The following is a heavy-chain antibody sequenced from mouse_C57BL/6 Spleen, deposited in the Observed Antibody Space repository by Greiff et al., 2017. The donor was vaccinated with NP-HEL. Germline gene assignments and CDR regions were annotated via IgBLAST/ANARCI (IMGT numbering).Heavy chain of an antibody. V-gene: IGHV2-2*01. CDR1: GFSLTSYG. J-gene: IGHJ4*01. D-gene: IGHD2-1*01. Sequence: QVQLKQSGPGLVQPSQSLSITCTVSGFSLTSYGVHWVRQSPGKGLEWLGVIWSGGSTDYNAAFISRLSISKDNSKSQVFFKMNSLQADDTAIYYCARMGNYAYAMDYWGQGTSVTVSS. CDR2: IWSGGST. CDR3: ARMGNYAYAMDY.